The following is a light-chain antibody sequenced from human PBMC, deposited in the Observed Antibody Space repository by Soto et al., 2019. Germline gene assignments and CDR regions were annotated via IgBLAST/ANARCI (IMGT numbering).Light chain of an antibody. CDR1: QSISTE. J-gene: IGKJ2*01. V-gene: IGKV3-15*01. Sequence: EIVMTQSPATLSVSPGERATLSCRASQSISTELAWYQQKPGQPPRLLIYSASTRATGVPARFTGSGSGSEFTLTISGRQSEDFAVYYCHQGHNCPLTFGQGTRLEI. CDR3: HQGHNCPLT. CDR2: SAS.